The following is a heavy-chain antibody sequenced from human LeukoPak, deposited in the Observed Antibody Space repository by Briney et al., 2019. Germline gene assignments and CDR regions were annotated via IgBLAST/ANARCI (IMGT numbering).Heavy chain of an antibody. V-gene: IGHV4-59*01. Sequence: PSETLSLTCTVSGGSISDYYWCWIRQSPGKGLEWIGHIYQSGTTNYNPSLKSRVTISVDTSKNQFSLKLSSVTAAGTAVYYCARATNYDLWSAYYHHMDVWGKGTTVTVSS. CDR1: GGSISDYY. J-gene: IGHJ6*04. CDR3: ARATNYDLWSAYYHHMDV. D-gene: IGHD3-3*01. CDR2: IYQSGTT.